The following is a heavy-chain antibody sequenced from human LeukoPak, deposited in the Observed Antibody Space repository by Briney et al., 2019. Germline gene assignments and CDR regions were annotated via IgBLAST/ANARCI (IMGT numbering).Heavy chain of an antibody. CDR3: AVLQSHRPLDY. CDR1: GGSVDGYW. D-gene: IGHD2/OR15-2a*01. V-gene: IGHV4-59*02. J-gene: IGHJ4*02. CDR2: VSYGANT. Sequence: SETLSLTCTVSGGSVDGYWWSWVRQPPGQGLEWIGHVSYGANTNYKSSLKSRVTISVDTSKNQFSLNLISVTAADTAVYFCAVLQSHRPLDYWGQGTLVTVSS.